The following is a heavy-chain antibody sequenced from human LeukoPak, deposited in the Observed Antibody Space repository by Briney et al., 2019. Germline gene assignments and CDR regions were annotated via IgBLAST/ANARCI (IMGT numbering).Heavy chain of an antibody. CDR1: EFTFSRYW. CDR3: ARDRGITSFGVVITLDH. V-gene: IGHV3-7*01. CDR2: IKQEGDEK. D-gene: IGHD3-3*01. J-gene: IGHJ4*02. Sequence: PGGSVRLSCAASEFTFSRYWMSWVRQAPGKGLEWVANIKQEGDEKHYVDSVKGRFTISRDNARNSLYLQMNGLRAEDTAVYYCARDRGITSFGVVITLDHWGQGTVVTVSS.